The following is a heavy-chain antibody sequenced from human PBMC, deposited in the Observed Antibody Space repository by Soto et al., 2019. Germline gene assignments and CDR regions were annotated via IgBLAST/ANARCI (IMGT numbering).Heavy chain of an antibody. J-gene: IGHJ4*02. D-gene: IGHD4-4*01. Sequence: SGTLSLTCAVYGGSFSGYYWSWIRQPPGKGLEWIGEINHSGSTNYNPSLKSRVTISVDTSKNQFSLKLSSVTAADTAVYYCARDLSNYEFDYWGQGTLVTVSS. CDR1: GGSFSGYY. CDR2: INHSGST. CDR3: ARDLSNYEFDY. V-gene: IGHV4-34*01.